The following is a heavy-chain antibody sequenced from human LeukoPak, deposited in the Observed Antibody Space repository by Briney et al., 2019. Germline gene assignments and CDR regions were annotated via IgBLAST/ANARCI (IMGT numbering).Heavy chain of an antibody. CDR3: ARGIAVAGIDY. CDR1: GYTFTGYY. J-gene: IGHJ4*02. V-gene: IGHV1-2*02. Sequence: ASVKVSCQASGYTFTGYYLHWVRQAPGQGLEWMGWINPNSGATNYAQKFQGRVTMTRDTSISTAYVELSSLRFDDTTVYYCARGIAVAGIDYWGQGTLVTVSS. D-gene: IGHD6-19*01. CDR2: INPNSGAT.